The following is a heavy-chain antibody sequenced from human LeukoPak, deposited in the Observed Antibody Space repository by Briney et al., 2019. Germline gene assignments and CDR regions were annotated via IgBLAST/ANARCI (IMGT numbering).Heavy chain of an antibody. CDR2: INHSGST. Sequence: PSETLSLTCAVYGGSFSGYYWSWIRQPPGKGLEWIGEINHSGSTNYNPSLKSRVTISVDTSKNQFSLKLSSVTAADTAVYYCARGITGSGGGKYNWFDPWGQGTLVTVSS. V-gene: IGHV4-34*01. J-gene: IGHJ5*02. D-gene: IGHD2-15*01. CDR1: GGSFSGYY. CDR3: ARGITGSGGGKYNWFDP.